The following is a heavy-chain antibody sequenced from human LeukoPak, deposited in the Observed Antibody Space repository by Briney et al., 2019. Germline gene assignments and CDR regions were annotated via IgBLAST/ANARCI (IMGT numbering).Heavy chain of an antibody. CDR2: TYYSGST. V-gene: IGHV4-59*06. CDR1: GGSISSYY. Sequence: SETLSLTCTVSGGSISSYYWSWIRQPPGKGLEWIGYTYYSGSTYYNPSLKSRVTISVDTSKNQFSLKLSSVTAADTAVYYCASWTTVSLNFDYWGQGTLVTVSS. J-gene: IGHJ4*02. D-gene: IGHD4-11*01. CDR3: ASWTTVSLNFDY.